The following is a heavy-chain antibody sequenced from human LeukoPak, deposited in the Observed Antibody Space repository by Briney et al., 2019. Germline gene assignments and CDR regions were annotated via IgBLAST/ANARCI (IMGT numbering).Heavy chain of an antibody. J-gene: IGHJ4*02. Sequence: SETLSLICTVSGGSLRSSTYYWAWIRQPPGKGLEWLGSIHYDGSTFDNPSLKSRVTMSVDTSRNHFSLKMTSVTAADTAVYYCARDNRSLLDSWGQGILVTVSS. CDR1: GGSLRSSTYY. D-gene: IGHD3-16*02. CDR3: ARDNRSLLDS. V-gene: IGHV4-39*07. CDR2: IHYDGST.